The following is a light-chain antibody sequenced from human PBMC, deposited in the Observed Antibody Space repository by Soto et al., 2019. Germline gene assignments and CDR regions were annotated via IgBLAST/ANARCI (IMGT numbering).Light chain of an antibody. CDR1: QSVSSD. J-gene: IGKJ3*01. CDR2: AAS. Sequence: EIVLTQSPDILSLSPGDRATLSCRASQSVSSDFLVWYQQKPGQAPRLLIYAASTRAAGIPDRFSGSGSGTGFTLTITSLQSEDFAVYYCQHYNNWPFTFGPGTKVDI. CDR3: QHYNNWPFT. V-gene: IGKV3-15*01.